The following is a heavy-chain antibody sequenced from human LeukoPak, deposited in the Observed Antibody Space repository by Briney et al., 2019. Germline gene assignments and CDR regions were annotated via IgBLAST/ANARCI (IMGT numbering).Heavy chain of an antibody. D-gene: IGHD2-15*01. J-gene: IGHJ3*02. CDR3: ASTQDGDAFDI. V-gene: IGHV3-11*01. CDR1: GFTFSDYY. Sequence: GGSLRLSCAASGFTFSDYYMSWIRQAPGKGLEWVSYISSSGSTIYYADSVRGRFTISRDNAKNSLYLQMNSLRAEDTAVYYCASTQDGDAFDIWGQGTMVTVSS. CDR2: ISSSGSTI.